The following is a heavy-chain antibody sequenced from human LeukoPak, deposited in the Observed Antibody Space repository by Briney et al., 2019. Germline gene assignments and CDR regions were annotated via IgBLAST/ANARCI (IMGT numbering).Heavy chain of an antibody. Sequence: GGCLRLSCAASGFTFSSYWMSWVRQAPGKGLEWVANIKQDGSEKYYVDSVKGRFTISRDNAKNSLYLQMNSLRAEDTAVYYCATSGYSYGYGFDPWGQGTLVTVSS. V-gene: IGHV3-7*01. J-gene: IGHJ5*02. CDR1: GFTFSSYW. CDR3: ATSGYSYGYGFDP. CDR2: IKQDGSEK. D-gene: IGHD5-18*01.